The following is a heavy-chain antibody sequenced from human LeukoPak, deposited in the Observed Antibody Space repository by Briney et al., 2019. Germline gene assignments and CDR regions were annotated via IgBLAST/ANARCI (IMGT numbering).Heavy chain of an antibody. J-gene: IGHJ4*02. D-gene: IGHD1-26*01. CDR1: GYTFTGYY. CDR3: ARDRGSYFRQSCDY. CDR2: INLNSGAT. Sequence: ASVKVSCKASGYTFTGYYMHWVRQAPGQGLEWMGWINLNSGATNYAQRFQGRVTMTRDTSISTAYMEPSSQSSDDTAVYYCARDRGSYFRQSCDYWGQPTLASVSS. V-gene: IGHV1-2*02.